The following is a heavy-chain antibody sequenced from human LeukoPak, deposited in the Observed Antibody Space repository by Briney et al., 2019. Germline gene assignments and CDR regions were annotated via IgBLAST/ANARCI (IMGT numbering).Heavy chain of an antibody. D-gene: IGHD3-9*01. V-gene: IGHV4-59*01. Sequence: PSETLSLTCTVSGGSISSYYWSWIRQPPGKGLEWIGYIYYSGSTNYNPSLKSRVTISVDTSKNQFSLKLSSVTAADTAVYYCARLDEDYDILTGYYPVHWFDPWGQGTLVTVSS. J-gene: IGHJ5*02. CDR2: IYYSGST. CDR3: ARLDEDYDILTGYYPVHWFDP. CDR1: GGSISSYY.